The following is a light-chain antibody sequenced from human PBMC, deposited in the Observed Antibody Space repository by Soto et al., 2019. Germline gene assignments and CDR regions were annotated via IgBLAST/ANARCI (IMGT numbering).Light chain of an antibody. CDR1: QSISSW. CDR2: KAS. Sequence: DIQMTQSPSTLSASVGDRVTITCRASQSISSWLAWYQQKPGKAPKLLIYKASSLESGVPARFSGSGSGTECTLTISSLQPDDFATDCCQQYNSSRTFGQGTKVEIK. CDR3: QQYNSSRT. J-gene: IGKJ1*01. V-gene: IGKV1-5*03.